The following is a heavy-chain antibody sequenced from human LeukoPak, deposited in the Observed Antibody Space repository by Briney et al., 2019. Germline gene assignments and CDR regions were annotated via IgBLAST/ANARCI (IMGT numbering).Heavy chain of an antibody. V-gene: IGHV4-34*01. CDR2: INHSGST. CDR3: ARRGRGYSYGTDY. D-gene: IGHD5-18*01. CDR1: GGSFSGYY. Sequence: SETLSLTCAVYGGSFSGYYWSWIRQPPGKGLEWIGEINHSGSTNYDPSLKSRVTISVDTSKNQFSLKLSSVTAADTAVYYCARRGRGYSYGTDYWGQGTLVTVSS. J-gene: IGHJ4*02.